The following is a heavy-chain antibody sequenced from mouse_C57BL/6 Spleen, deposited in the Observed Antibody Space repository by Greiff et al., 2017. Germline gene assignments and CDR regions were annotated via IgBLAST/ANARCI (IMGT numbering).Heavy chain of an antibody. CDR2: IWTGGGT. D-gene: IGHD2-1*01. J-gene: IGHJ2*01. Sequence: QVQLKESGPGLVAPSQSLSITCTVSGFSLTSYAISWVRQPPGKGLAWLGVIWTGGGTNYNSALKSRLSISKDNSKSQVFLKMNSLQTDDTARYYCARNNYGYYEGYYFDYWGQGTTLTVSS. CDR1: GFSLTSYA. V-gene: IGHV2-9-1*01. CDR3: ARNNYGYYEGYYFDY.